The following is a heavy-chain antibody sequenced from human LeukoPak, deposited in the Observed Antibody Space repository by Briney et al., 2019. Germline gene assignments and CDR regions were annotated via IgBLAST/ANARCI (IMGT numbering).Heavy chain of an antibody. Sequence: ASVKVSCKASGYTFSNYYIHWVRQAPGQGLEWMGVINPSGGPTNYAPKFQGRVTMTRDMSTSTVYMELDSLRSEDTAVYYCARDAEQRISSKGIYSYYYIDVWGKGTTVTVSS. CDR3: ARDAEQRISSKGIYSYYYIDV. CDR2: INPSGGPT. CDR1: GYTFSNYY. D-gene: IGHD6-13*01. V-gene: IGHV1-46*01. J-gene: IGHJ6*03.